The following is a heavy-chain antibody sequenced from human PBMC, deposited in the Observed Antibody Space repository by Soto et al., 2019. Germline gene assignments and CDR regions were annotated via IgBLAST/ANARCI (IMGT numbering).Heavy chain of an antibody. CDR1: GFTFGNHW. CDR2: ISPDGSAK. CDR3: ATDLNWENF. D-gene: IGHD1-26*01. V-gene: IGHV3-7*01. Sequence: EVQLVESGGGLVQPGESLRLSCAVSGFTFGNHWMTWVRQAPGKGLEFLANISPDGSAKYYVDSVKGGFTISRVTTENSLYLQMNSLRDEDTAVYSCATDLNWENFWGQGTLVTVSS. J-gene: IGHJ4*02.